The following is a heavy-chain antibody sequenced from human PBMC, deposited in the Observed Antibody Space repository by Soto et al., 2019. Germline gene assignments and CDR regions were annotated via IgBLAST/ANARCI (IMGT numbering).Heavy chain of an antibody. CDR3: ARGYCSGGSCPGAFDI. J-gene: IGHJ3*02. CDR1: GFTFSSYS. CDR2: ISSSSSYI. Sequence: PGGSLRLSCAASGFTFSSYSMNWVRQAPGKGLEWVSSISSSSSYIYYADSVKGRFTISRDNAKNSLYLQMNSLRAEDTAVYYCARGYCSGGSCPGAFDIWGQGTMVTVSS. D-gene: IGHD2-15*01. V-gene: IGHV3-21*01.